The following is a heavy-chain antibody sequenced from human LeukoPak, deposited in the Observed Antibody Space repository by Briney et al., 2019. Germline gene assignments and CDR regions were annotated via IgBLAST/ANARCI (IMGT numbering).Heavy chain of an antibody. CDR1: GFTFSSYE. Sequence: GGSLRLSCAASGFTFSSYEMNWVRQAPGKGLEWVSYISSSGSTIYYADSVKGRFTISRDNAKNSLYLQMNSLRAEDTAVYYCARDKYYYDSSGYLRVDAFDIWGQGTMVTVSS. CDR3: ARDKYYYDSSGYLRVDAFDI. J-gene: IGHJ3*02. CDR2: ISSSGSTI. D-gene: IGHD3-22*01. V-gene: IGHV3-48*03.